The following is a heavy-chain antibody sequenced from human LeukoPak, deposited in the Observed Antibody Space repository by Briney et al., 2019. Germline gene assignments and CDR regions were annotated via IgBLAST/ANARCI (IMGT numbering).Heavy chain of an antibody. CDR2: INPNSGGT. D-gene: IGHD4-17*01. J-gene: IGHJ3*02. V-gene: IGHV1-2*06. CDR1: GYTFTGYY. Sequence: ASVKVSCTASGYTFTGYYMHWVRQAPGQGLEWMGRINPNSGGTNYAQKFQGRVTMTRDTSISTAYMELSRLRSDDTAVYYCARVGYGDYVGGHDAFDIWGQGTMVTVSS. CDR3: ARVGYGDYVGGHDAFDI.